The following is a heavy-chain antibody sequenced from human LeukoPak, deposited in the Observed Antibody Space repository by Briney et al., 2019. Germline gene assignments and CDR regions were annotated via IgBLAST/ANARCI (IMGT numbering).Heavy chain of an antibody. CDR3: ASIRTHTSYYYYYMDV. D-gene: IGHD1-26*01. CDR2: IIPIFGTA. Sequence: SVKVSCKASGGTFSSYAISWVRQAPGQGLEWMGGIIPIFGTANYAQKFQGRVTITTDESTSTAYMELSSLRSEDTAVYYCASIRTHTSYYYYYMDVWGKGTTVTVSS. J-gene: IGHJ6*03. V-gene: IGHV1-69*05. CDR1: GGTFSSYA.